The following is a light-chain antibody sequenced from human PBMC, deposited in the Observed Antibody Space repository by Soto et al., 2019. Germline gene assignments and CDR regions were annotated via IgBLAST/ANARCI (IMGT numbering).Light chain of an antibody. CDR2: GGS. CDR1: QTISSH. J-gene: IGKJ2*01. V-gene: IGKV1-39*01. CDR3: QQSYGTSRT. Sequence: DIQMTQSPSSLSASVGDRVTITCRARQTISSHVNWYQQKRGRAPNLLIFGGSTLQSGVPSRFSGSGSGTDFTLTISSLHPEDFATYYCQQSYGTSRTFGQGTRLEVK.